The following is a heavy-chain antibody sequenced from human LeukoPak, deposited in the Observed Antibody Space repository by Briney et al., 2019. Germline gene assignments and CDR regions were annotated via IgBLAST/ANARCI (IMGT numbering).Heavy chain of an antibody. Sequence: GGSLRLSCAASGFTFSSYGMHWVRQAPGKGLEWVAVIWYDGSNKYYADSVKGRFTISRDNSKNTLYLQMNSLRAEDTAVYYCARVLVPAAILCPDYWGQGTLVTVSS. CDR2: IWYDGSNK. V-gene: IGHV3-33*01. CDR1: GFTFSSYG. D-gene: IGHD2-2*02. CDR3: ARVLVPAAILCPDY. J-gene: IGHJ4*02.